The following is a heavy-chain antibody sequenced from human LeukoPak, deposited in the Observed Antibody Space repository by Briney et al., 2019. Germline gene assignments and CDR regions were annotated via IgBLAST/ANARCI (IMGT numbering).Heavy chain of an antibody. Sequence: GASVKVSCKASGYTFPSYYMHWVRQAPGQGLEWMGMFNPSGGGTTYAQKFQGRVTMTRDTSTSTVYMELSSLRSEDTAVYYCARGRFVLDYYRFDYWGQGTLVTVSS. CDR1: GYTFPSYY. D-gene: IGHD3-22*01. J-gene: IGHJ4*02. CDR2: FNPSGGGT. CDR3: ARGRFVLDYYRFDY. V-gene: IGHV1-46*01.